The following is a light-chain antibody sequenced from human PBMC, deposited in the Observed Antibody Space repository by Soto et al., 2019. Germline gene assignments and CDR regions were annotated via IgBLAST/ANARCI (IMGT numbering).Light chain of an antibody. CDR3: SSYTSSSTLYV. V-gene: IGLV2-14*01. CDR2: DVS. Sequence: LTQPASVSGSPGQSITISCTGTSSDVGGYNYVSWYQQHPGKAPKLMIYDVSNRPSGVSNRFSGSKSDNTASLTISGLQAEDDADYYCSSYTSSSTLYVFGTGTKVTVL. J-gene: IGLJ1*01. CDR1: SSDVGGYNY.